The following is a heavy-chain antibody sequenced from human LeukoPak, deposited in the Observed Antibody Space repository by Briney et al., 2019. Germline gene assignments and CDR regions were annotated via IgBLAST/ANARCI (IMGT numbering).Heavy chain of an antibody. V-gene: IGHV4-59*01. CDR3: ARGYGDYAQYFDY. D-gene: IGHD4-17*01. CDR1: GGSIRSYY. Sequence: PSETLPLTCTVSGGSIRSYYWSWIRQSPGKGLEWIGYIYYSGSTNYNPSLKSRVTISVDTSKNQFSLKLSSVTAADTAVYYCARGYGDYAQYFDYWGQGTLVTVSS. J-gene: IGHJ4*02. CDR2: IYYSGST.